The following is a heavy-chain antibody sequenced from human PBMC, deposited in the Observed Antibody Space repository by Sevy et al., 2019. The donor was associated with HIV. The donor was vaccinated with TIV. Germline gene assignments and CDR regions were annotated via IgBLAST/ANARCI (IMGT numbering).Heavy chain of an antibody. J-gene: IGHJ3*02. D-gene: IGHD2-2*01. CDR3: TRQGDIVLVPAAIRGAFDI. Sequence: GGSLRLSCAASGFTFSGSAMHWVRQASGKGLEWVGRIRSKANSYATAYAASVEGRFTISRDDSKNTAYLQMNSLKTEDTAVYYCTRQGDIVLVPAAIRGAFDIWGQGTMVTVSS. CDR1: GFTFSGSA. CDR2: IRSKANSYAT. V-gene: IGHV3-73*01.